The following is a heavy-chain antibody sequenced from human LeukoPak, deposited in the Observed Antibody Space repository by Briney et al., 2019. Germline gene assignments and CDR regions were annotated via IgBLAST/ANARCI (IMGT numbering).Heavy chain of an antibody. D-gene: IGHD3-10*01. CDR1: GYTFTGYY. CDR3: ARVFDIVSKTIPLDP. CDR2: INPNSGGT. V-gene: IGHV1-2*02. J-gene: IGHJ5*02. Sequence: ASVKVSCKASGYTFTGYYMHWVRQAPGQGLEWMGWINPNSGGTNYAQKFQGRVTMTRDTSISTAYMELSRLRSDDTAVYYCARVFDIVSKTIPLDPWGQGTLVTVSS.